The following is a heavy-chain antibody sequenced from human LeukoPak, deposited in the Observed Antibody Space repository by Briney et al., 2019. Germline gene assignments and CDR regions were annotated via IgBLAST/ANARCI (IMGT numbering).Heavy chain of an antibody. V-gene: IGHV3-66*01. Sequence: AGGSLRLSCVGSGFTVSRNYMSWIRQAPGKGLEWVSAVYASGSTYYADSVKGRFTISRDNSENTLYLQMNSLRAEDTALYYCARGLVSNYWDYWGQGTLVTVSS. CDR1: GFTVSRNY. D-gene: IGHD5/OR15-5a*01. CDR2: VYASGST. J-gene: IGHJ4*02. CDR3: ARGLVSNYWDY.